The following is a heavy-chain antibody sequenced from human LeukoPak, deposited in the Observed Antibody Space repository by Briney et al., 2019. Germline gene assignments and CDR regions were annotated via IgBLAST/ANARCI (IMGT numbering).Heavy chain of an antibody. D-gene: IGHD3-10*01. J-gene: IGHJ4*02. V-gene: IGHV4-39*01. CDR3: ARHWVRGVTTPFYY. CDR1: GDSISSNNYY. CDR2: IYYSEST. Sequence: NPSETLSLTCIVSGDSISSNNYYWGWIRQPPGKGLEWIGTIYYSESTYYNPSLKSRVTISVDTSKNQFSLKLSSVTAADTALYYCARHWVRGVTTPFYYWGQGILVTVSS.